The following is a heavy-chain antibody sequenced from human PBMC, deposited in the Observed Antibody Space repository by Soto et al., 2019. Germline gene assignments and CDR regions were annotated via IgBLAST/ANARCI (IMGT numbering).Heavy chain of an antibody. CDR2: IHSSGTF. J-gene: IGHJ6*02. CDR3: ARDNIVSKGYGMDV. Sequence: SETLSLTCTVSGASISNAYWSWIRQAAGKRLEWIGRIHSSGTFNYNPSLKSRVSISRDTSKNQISLKLSSVTAADTAVYYCARDNIVSKGYGMDVWGQGTTVTV. D-gene: IGHD5-12*01. V-gene: IGHV4-4*07. CDR1: GASISNAY.